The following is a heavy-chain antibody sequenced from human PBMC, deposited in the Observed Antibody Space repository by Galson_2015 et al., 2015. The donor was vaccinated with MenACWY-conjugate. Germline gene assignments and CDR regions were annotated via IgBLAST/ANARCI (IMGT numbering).Heavy chain of an antibody. Sequence: CTVSGASMSNYSWTWVRQSPEKGLEWIGHIYHSGATNYNPSLQSRVIISADASKGQISLNLASVSAADTAVYFCARRATTGWFDPWGQGTQVTVSS. CDR1: GASMSNYS. CDR2: IYHSGAT. V-gene: IGHV4-59*13. D-gene: IGHD4-17*01. CDR3: ARRATTGWFDP. J-gene: IGHJ5*02.